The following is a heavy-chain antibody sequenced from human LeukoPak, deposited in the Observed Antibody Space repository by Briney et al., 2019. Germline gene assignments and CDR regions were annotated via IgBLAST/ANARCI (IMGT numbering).Heavy chain of an antibody. D-gene: IGHD2-15*01. V-gene: IGHV4-34*01. CDR2: INRSGST. Sequence: PSETLSLTCTVSGGSIGSYYWSWIRQPPGKGLEWVGEINRSGSTNYNPSLKSRVTISVDTSKNQFSLNLSSVTAADTAVYYCARVDIVVVVAATQNAFDIWGQGTMVTVSS. CDR3: ARVDIVVVVAATQNAFDI. CDR1: GGSIGSYY. J-gene: IGHJ3*02.